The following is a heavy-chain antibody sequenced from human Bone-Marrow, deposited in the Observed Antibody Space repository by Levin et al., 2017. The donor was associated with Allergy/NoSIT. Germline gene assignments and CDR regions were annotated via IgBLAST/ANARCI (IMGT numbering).Heavy chain of an antibody. V-gene: IGHV6-1*01. D-gene: IGHD1-14*01. CDR1: GDSVSSSGVA. J-gene: IGHJ4*02. CDR2: TFYTSKW. Sequence: SQTLSLTCDISGDSVSSSGVAWNWIRQSPSRGPEWLGRTFYTSKWVSSAVESRIIISADTSKNQFSLLVNSVTPEDTALYYCARGRNSAFDYWGQGTLVTVSS. CDR3: ARGRNSAFDY.